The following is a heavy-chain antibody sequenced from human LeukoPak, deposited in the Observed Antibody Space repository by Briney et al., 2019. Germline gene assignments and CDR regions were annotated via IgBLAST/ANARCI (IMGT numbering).Heavy chain of an antibody. CDR1: GYSITSGYY. D-gene: IGHD4-23*01. Sequence: SETLSLTCSVSGYSITSGYYWGWIRQPPGKGLEWIGTIYHSGSTYYNPSLKSRVTISVDTSKNQFSLKLSSVTAADTAVYYCARAYGGNSQYFQHWGQGTLVTVSS. J-gene: IGHJ1*01. CDR3: ARAYGGNSQYFQH. V-gene: IGHV4-38-2*02. CDR2: IYHSGST.